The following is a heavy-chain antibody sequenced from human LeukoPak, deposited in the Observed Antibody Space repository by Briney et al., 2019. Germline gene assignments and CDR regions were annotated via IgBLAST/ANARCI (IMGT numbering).Heavy chain of an antibody. CDR3: ARHYSSGWEGYFDY. D-gene: IGHD6-19*01. V-gene: IGHV4-39*01. Sequence: SETLSLTCTVSGGSIGSSSYHWGWIRQPPGKGLEWIGTIYYSGTTYYNPSLKSRVIISIDTSKNQFSLKLSSVTAADTAVYYCARHYSSGWEGYFDYWGQGTLVTVS. CDR2: IYYSGTT. J-gene: IGHJ4*02. CDR1: GGSIGSSSYH.